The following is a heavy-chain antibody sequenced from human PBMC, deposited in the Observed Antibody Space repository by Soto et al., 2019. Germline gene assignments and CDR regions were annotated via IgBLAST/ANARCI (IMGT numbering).Heavy chain of an antibody. CDR2: ISYDGSNT. Sequence: GADLRLSSAASGFTSSSYAMRCVRRAPRGEGEWVAGISYDGSNTYYADSVEGRFTMSGDKSKNTLYLQMNSLRAEDTAVYYCARVPDYDIVTRWFDPWGQGTLVTVSS. J-gene: IGHJ5*02. V-gene: IGHV3-30-3*01. CDR3: ARVPDYDIVTRWFDP. CDR1: GFTSSSYA. D-gene: IGHD3-9*01.